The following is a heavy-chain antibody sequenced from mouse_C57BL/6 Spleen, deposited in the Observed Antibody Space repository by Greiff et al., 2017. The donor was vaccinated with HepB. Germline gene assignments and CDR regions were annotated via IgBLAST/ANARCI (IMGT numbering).Heavy chain of an antibody. CDR1: GFTFSSYG. CDR2: ISSGGSYT. J-gene: IGHJ3*01. D-gene: IGHD2-1*01. CDR3: ARQGDGNYVKWFAY. Sequence: EVQRVESGGDLVKPGGSLKLSCAASGFTFSSYGMSWVRQTPDKRLEWVATISSGGSYTYYPDSVKGRFTISRDNAKNTLYLQMSSLKSEDTAMYYCARQGDGNYVKWFAYWGQGTLVTVSA. V-gene: IGHV5-6*01.